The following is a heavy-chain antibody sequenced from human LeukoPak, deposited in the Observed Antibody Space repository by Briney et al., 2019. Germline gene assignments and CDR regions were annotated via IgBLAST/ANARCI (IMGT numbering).Heavy chain of an antibody. J-gene: IGHJ4*02. CDR1: GFTFSNFG. CDR3: ARVTVPATMLIPE. CDR2: ISSTGSAK. D-gene: IGHD2-2*01. Sequence: PGGSLRLSCEASGFTFSNFGMNWVRQAPGKGLEWLSYISSTGSAKYYADSVKGRFTISRDNAKNSLYLQMNSLGAEDTAVYYCARVTVPATMLIPEWGQGTLVTVSS. V-gene: IGHV3-48*01.